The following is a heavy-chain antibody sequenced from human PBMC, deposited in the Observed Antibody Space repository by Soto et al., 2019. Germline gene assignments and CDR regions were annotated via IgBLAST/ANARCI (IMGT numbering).Heavy chain of an antibody. CDR3: DYGGNYFDY. Sequence: ASVKVSCKASGGTFSSYAISWVRQAPGQGLEWTGGIIPIFGTANYAQKFQGRVTITADESTSTAYMELSSLRSEDTAVYYCDYGGNYFDYWGQGTLVTVSS. CDR1: GGTFSSYA. J-gene: IGHJ4*02. CDR2: IIPIFGTA. D-gene: IGHD4-17*01. V-gene: IGHV1-69*13.